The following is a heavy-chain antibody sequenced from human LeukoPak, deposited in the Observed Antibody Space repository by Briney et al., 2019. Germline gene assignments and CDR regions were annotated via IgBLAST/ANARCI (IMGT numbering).Heavy chain of an antibody. CDR3: ARSDYVWGSYRDASDI. D-gene: IGHD3-16*02. J-gene: IGHJ3*02. Sequence: GGSLRLSCAASGFTFSDYYMSWIRQAPGKGLEWVSYISSSGSTIYYADSVKGRFTISRDNAKNSLYLQMNSLRAEDTAVYYCARSDYVWGSYRDASDIWGQGTMVTVSS. V-gene: IGHV3-11*04. CDR1: GFTFSDYY. CDR2: ISSSGSTI.